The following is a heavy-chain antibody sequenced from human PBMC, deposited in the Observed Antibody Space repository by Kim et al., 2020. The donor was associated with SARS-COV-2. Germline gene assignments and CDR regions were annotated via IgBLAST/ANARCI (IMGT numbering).Heavy chain of an antibody. CDR3: ARGRAAGGKGGWSVP. D-gene: IGHD6-13*01. V-gene: IGHV3-53*01. Sequence: GGSLRLSCAASGFTVSSNYMSWVRQAPGKGLEWVSDIYSGGSTYYADSVKGRFTISRDNSKNRLYLHMNSLRAEDTAVYYCARGRAAGGKGGWSVPWGQGPLVTVSS. CDR1: GFTVSSNY. CDR2: IYSGGST. J-gene: IGHJ5*02.